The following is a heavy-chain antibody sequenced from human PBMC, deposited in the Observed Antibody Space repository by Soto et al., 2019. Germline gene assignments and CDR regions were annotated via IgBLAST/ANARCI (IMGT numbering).Heavy chain of an antibody. D-gene: IGHD6-19*01. J-gene: IGHJ5*02. CDR1: GGSISSYY. CDR2: IYYSGST. Sequence: PSETLSLTCTVSGGSISSYYWSWIRQPPGKGLEWIGYIYYSGSTNYNPSLKSRVTISVDTSKNQFSLKLSSVTAADTAVYYCARGGRWLPSNWFDPWGQGTLVTVSS. CDR3: ARGGRWLPSNWFDP. V-gene: IGHV4-59*01.